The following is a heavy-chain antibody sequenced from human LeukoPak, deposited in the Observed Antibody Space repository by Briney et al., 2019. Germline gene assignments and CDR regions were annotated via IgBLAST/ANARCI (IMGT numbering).Heavy chain of an antibody. CDR1: GFTFSSYS. CDR2: ISSSSSYI. J-gene: IGHJ4*02. CDR3: ARDFYYMKPPFDY. V-gene: IGHV3-21*01. D-gene: IGHD1-26*01. Sequence: PGGSLRLSCAASGFTFSSYSMNWVRQAPGKGLEWVSSISSSSSYIYYADSVKGRFTISRDNAKNSLYLQMNSLRAEDTAVYYCARDFYYMKPPFDYWGQGTLVTVSS.